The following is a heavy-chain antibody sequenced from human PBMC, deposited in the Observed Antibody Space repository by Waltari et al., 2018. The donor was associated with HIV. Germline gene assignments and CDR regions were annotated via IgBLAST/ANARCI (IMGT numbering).Heavy chain of an antibody. CDR2: IRSKAYGGTT. CDR1: GFTFGDYA. Sequence: EVQLVESGGGLVQPGRSLRLSCTASGFTFGDYAMSWVRQAPGKGLEWVGFIRSKAYGGTTEYAASVKGRFTISRDDSKSIAYLQMNSLKTEDTAVYYCTAFTANYYGYDAFDIWGQGTMVTVSS. D-gene: IGHD3-10*01. CDR3: TAFTANYYGYDAFDI. J-gene: IGHJ3*02. V-gene: IGHV3-49*04.